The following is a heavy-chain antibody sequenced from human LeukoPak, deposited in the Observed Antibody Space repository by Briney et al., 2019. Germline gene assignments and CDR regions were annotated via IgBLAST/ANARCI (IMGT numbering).Heavy chain of an antibody. CDR2: IYYSGST. CDR3: ARDRAKLSREGAAYYFDS. Sequence: SETLSLTCTVSGGSVSSSSYYWSWIRQPPGQGLQWIGYIYYSGSTNYNPSLKSRVTISIDTSKNQFSLNLSSVTAADTAAYYCARDRAKLSREGAAYYFDSWGQGILLTVSS. J-gene: IGHJ4*02. V-gene: IGHV4-61*01. CDR1: GGSVSSSSYY. D-gene: IGHD1-26*01.